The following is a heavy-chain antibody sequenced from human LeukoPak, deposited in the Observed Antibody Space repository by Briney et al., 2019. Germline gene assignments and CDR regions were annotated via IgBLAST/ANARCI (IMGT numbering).Heavy chain of an antibody. J-gene: IGHJ4*02. CDR1: GGSISSYY. CDR2: IYYSGST. V-gene: IGHV4-59*01. Sequence: PSETLSLTCTVSGGSISSYYWSWIRQPPGKGLEWIGYIYYSGSTNYNPSLKSRVTISVDTPKNQFSLKLSSVTAAGTAVYYCARGGEYYDILTGYYYFDYWGQGTLVTVSS. D-gene: IGHD3-9*01. CDR3: ARGGEYYDILTGYYYFDY.